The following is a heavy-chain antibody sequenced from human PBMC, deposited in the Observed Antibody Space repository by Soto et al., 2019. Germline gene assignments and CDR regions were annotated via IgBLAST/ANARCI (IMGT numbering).Heavy chain of an antibody. D-gene: IGHD4-17*01. V-gene: IGHV4-30-4*01. CDR3: ARERGDYLSEYYFDY. CDR2: IYYSGST. CDR1: GGSISSGDYY. Sequence: SETLSLTCTVSGGSISSGDYYWSWIRQPPGKGLEWIGYIYYSGSTYYNPSLKSRVTISVDTSKNQFSLKLSSVTAADTAVYYCARERGDYLSEYYFDYWGQGTLVTVSS. J-gene: IGHJ4*02.